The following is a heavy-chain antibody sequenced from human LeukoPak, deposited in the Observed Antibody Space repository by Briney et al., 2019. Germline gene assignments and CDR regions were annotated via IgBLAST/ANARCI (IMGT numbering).Heavy chain of an antibody. J-gene: IGHJ4*02. V-gene: IGHV3-33*06. Sequence: GGSLRLSCAASGFTFSNYGMHWVRQAPGKGLDWEAVIWYDGSYKYYADSVKGRFTISRYNSKNTLYLQMNSLRAEDTAVYYCAKVVQYTASTGTGLDYWGQGTLVTVSS. CDR1: GFTFSNYG. D-gene: IGHD6-13*01. CDR2: IWYDGSYK. CDR3: AKVVQYTASTGTGLDY.